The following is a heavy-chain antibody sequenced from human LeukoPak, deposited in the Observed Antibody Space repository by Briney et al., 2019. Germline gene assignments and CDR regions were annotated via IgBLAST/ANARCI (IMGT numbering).Heavy chain of an antibody. D-gene: IGHD1-26*01. Sequence: PGGSLRLSCAASGFTFSSYEMNWVRQAPGKGLEWVSYISSSGSTIYYADSVKGRFTISRENAKNSLYLQMNSLRAEDTAVYYCARDGGSYSYFDYWGQGTLVTVSS. CDR3: ARDGGSYSYFDY. V-gene: IGHV3-48*03. J-gene: IGHJ4*02. CDR1: GFTFSSYE. CDR2: ISSSGSTI.